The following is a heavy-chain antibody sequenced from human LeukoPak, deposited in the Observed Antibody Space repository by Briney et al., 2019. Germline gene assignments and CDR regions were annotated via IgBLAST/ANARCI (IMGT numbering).Heavy chain of an antibody. CDR3: AIDSGNFGPFGY. CDR2: INPNSGGA. Sequence: ASVKVSCKVSGYTLTELSMHWVRQAPGQGLEWMGWINPNSGGANYAQKFQGRVTMTRDTSISTAYMELSRLRSDDTAVHYCAIDSGNFGPFGYWGQGTLVTVSS. CDR1: GYTLTELS. V-gene: IGHV1-2*02. J-gene: IGHJ4*02. D-gene: IGHD1-26*01.